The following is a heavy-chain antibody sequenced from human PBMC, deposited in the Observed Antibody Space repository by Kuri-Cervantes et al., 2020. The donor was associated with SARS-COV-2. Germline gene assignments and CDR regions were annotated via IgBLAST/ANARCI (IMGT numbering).Heavy chain of an antibody. V-gene: IGHV3-30*02. J-gene: IGHJ4*02. CDR1: GFTFSSYG. CDR3: AKDQHGIVVVVAAIDY. Sequence: GESLKISCAASGFTFSSYGVHWVRQAPGKGLEWVAFIRYDGSNKYYADSVKGRFTISRDNSKNTLYLQMNSLRAEDTAVYYCAKDQHGIVVVVAAIDYWGQGTLVTVSS. D-gene: IGHD2-15*01. CDR2: IRYDGSNK.